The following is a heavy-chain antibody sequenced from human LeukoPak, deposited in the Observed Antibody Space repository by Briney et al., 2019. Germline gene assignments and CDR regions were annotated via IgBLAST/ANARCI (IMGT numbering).Heavy chain of an antibody. CDR2: IYPGDSDT. CDR1: GYSFPSYW. Sequence: KHGESLRTSCKGSGYSFPSYWIAWVRQRPGKGLEWMGIIYPGDSDTTYSPSFQGQVTISADKSSNTAYLQWNSLEATDTATYYRARRRDGGSSGMGYYFDSWGQGTLVTVSS. V-gene: IGHV5-51*01. CDR3: ARRRDGGSSGMGYYFDS. D-gene: IGHD4-23*01. J-gene: IGHJ4*02.